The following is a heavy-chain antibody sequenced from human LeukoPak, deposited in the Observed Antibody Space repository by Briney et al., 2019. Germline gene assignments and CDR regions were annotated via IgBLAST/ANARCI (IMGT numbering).Heavy chain of an antibody. Sequence: ASVKVSCKASGYTFTGYYMHWVRQAPGQGLEWMGWINPNSGGTNYAQNFQGRVTMTRDTSISTAYMELSRLRSDDTAVYYCARDLRWMATRWFDPWGQGTLVTVSS. CDR3: ARDLRWMATRWFDP. J-gene: IGHJ5*02. D-gene: IGHD5-24*01. CDR2: INPNSGGT. CDR1: GYTFTGYY. V-gene: IGHV1-2*02.